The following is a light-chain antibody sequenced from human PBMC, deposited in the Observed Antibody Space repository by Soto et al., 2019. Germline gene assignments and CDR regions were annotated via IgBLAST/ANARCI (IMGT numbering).Light chain of an antibody. CDR1: QDISNY. V-gene: IGKV1-33*01. CDR3: QQYDNLPT. Sequence: DIQMTQSPSSLSASVGDRVTITCQASQDISNYLNWYQQEPGKAPKLLIYNASNLETGVPSRFSGSGSGTDFTFTISSLQPEDIATYYCQQYDNLPTFGGGIKVDIK. J-gene: IGKJ4*01. CDR2: NAS.